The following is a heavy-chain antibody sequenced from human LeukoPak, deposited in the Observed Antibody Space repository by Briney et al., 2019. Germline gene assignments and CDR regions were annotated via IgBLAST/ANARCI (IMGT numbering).Heavy chain of an antibody. CDR2: IIAYNGNT. D-gene: IGHD1-26*01. Sequence: ASVKVSCKASCYTFTSYVISWVRQAPGQGLDWIGLIIAYNGNTNYAQKLQGRVTMSTYTSTSTAYMELRSLRSDDTAVYYCARDPGLRGGSLGNFDYWGQGTLVTVSS. J-gene: IGHJ4*02. CDR1: CYTFTSYV. CDR3: ARDPGLRGGSLGNFDY. V-gene: IGHV1-18*01.